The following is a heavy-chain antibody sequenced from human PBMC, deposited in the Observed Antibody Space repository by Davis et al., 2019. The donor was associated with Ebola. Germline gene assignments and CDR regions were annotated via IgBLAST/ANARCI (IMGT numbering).Heavy chain of an antibody. CDR2: INPSGGST. CDR1: GYTFTSYG. V-gene: IGHV1-46*01. J-gene: IGHJ6*02. CDR3: ALPFGEFYYYGMDV. D-gene: IGHD3-10*01. Sequence: ASVKVSCKASGYTFTSYGINWVRQAPGQGLEWMGIINPSGGSTSYAQKFQGRVTMTRDTSTSTVYMELRSLRSDDTAVYYCALPFGEFYYYGMDVWGQGTTVTVSS.